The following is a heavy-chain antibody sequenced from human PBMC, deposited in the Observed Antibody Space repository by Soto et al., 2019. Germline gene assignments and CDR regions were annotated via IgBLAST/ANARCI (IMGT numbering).Heavy chain of an antibody. V-gene: IGHV5-51*01. Sequence: GESLKISCKGSGYSFTSYWIGWVRQMPGKGLEWMGIIYPGDSDTRYSPSFQGQVTISADKSISTAYLQWSSLKASDTAMYYCARQVPIDILTGYLKVSYYMDVWGKGTTVTVSS. CDR2: IYPGDSDT. D-gene: IGHD3-9*01. J-gene: IGHJ6*03. CDR3: ARQVPIDILTGYLKVSYYMDV. CDR1: GYSFTSYW.